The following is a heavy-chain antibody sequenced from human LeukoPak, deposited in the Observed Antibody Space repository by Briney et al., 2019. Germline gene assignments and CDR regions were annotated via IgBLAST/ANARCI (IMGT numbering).Heavy chain of an antibody. CDR3: AKVQSDIVGAVFFAFDV. J-gene: IGHJ3*01. D-gene: IGHD1-26*01. Sequence: GGSLRLSCGLSGFTSDSYSMNWVRQAPGKGLEWVAYITGRGTEMFYADSLKGRFTISRDNSKNSLYLQMNSLRVEDTAVYYCAKVQSDIVGAVFFAFDVWGQGTMVTVSS. CDR2: ITGRGTEM. CDR1: GFTSDSYS. V-gene: IGHV3-21*06.